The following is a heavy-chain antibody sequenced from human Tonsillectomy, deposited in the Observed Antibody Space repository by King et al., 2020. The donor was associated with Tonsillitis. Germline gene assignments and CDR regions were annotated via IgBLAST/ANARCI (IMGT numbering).Heavy chain of an antibody. D-gene: IGHD3-22*01. CDR1: GFTFSSYA. CDR3: AKEDYYDSSGYYPFDY. CDR2: ISGSGVRT. Sequence: VPLVESGGGLVQPGGSLRLSCAASGFTFSSYAMSWVRPAPGKGLEWVSGISGSGVRTYYADSVKGRFTISRDNSKNTLYLQMNSLRAEDTAVYYCAKEDYYDSSGYYPFDYWGQGTLVSVSS. J-gene: IGHJ4*02. V-gene: IGHV3-23*04.